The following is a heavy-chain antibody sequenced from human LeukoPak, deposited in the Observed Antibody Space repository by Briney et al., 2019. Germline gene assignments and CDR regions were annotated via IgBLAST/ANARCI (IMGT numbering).Heavy chain of an antibody. CDR3: ARVGYYYYYMDV. D-gene: IGHD1-26*01. CDR1: GYSFTSYW. CDR2: IYPGDSDT. Sequence: LGESLQISCQGSGYSFTSYWIGWVRQMPGKGLEWMGTIYPGDSDTTYSPSFQGQVTISADKSISTASLPWSSLKASDTAMYYCARVGYYYYYMDVWGKGTTVTVSS. V-gene: IGHV5-51*01. J-gene: IGHJ6*03.